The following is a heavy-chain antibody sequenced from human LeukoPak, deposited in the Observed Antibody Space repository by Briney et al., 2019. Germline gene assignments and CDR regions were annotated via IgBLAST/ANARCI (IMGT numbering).Heavy chain of an antibody. V-gene: IGHV3-73*01. CDR3: TGLLGDYVSNFDY. CDR2: IRTKANSYAT. D-gene: IGHD4-17*01. J-gene: IGHJ4*02. CDR1: GFTLSSYE. Sequence: PGGSLRLSCAASGFTLSSYEMNWVRQAPGKGLEWVGRIRTKANSYATAYAASVKGRFTISRDDSKNTAYLQMNSLNTEDTAVYYCTGLLGDYVSNFDYWGQGTLVTVSS.